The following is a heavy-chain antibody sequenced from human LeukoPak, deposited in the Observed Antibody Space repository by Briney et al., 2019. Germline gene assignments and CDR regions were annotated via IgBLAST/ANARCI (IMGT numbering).Heavy chain of an antibody. CDR2: FDPEDGET. J-gene: IGHJ5*02. V-gene: IGHV1-24*01. CDR3: ARGLGEHDQNNWFDP. CDR1: GYILSKLS. D-gene: IGHD3-16*01. Sequence: GASVKVSCKVSGYILSKLSMHWVRQAPGKGLEWMGGFDPEDGETIYAQKFQGRVTMTDDISTDIAYMDLSSLRSEDTAVYYCARGLGEHDQNNWFDPWGQGTLVTVSS.